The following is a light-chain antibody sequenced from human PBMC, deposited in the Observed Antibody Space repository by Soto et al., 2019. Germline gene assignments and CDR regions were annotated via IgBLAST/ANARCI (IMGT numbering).Light chain of an antibody. CDR1: SANIGAGYD. J-gene: IGLJ2*01. CDR3: QSYDSTQGVV. V-gene: IGLV1-40*01. CDR2: GNS. Sequence: QSVLTQPPSVSGAPGQRVTISCTGSSANIGAGYDVHWYQQLPGTAPKPLIYGNSNRPSGVPDRFSGSKSGTSASLAITGLQAEDEADYYCQSYDSTQGVVFGGGTKLTVL.